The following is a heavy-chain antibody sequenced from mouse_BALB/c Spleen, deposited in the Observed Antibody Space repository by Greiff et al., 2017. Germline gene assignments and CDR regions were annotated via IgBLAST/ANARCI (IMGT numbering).Heavy chain of an antibody. J-gene: IGHJ4*01. CDR3: ARALPYDYAMDY. CDR1: GFTFSDYY. V-gene: IGHV5-4*02. CDR2: ISDGGSYT. Sequence: EVKLMESGGGLVKPGGSLKLSCAASGFTFSDYYMYWVRQTPEKRLEWVATISDGGSYTYYPDSVKGRFTISRDNAKNNLYLQMSSLKSEDTAMYYCARALPYDYAMDYWGQGTSVTVSS.